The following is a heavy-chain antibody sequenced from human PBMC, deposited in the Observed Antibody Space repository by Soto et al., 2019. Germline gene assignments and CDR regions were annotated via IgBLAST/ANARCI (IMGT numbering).Heavy chain of an antibody. V-gene: IGHV1-2*04. CDR2: INPNSGGT. CDR1: GYTFTGYY. CDR3: ARDYPSMMNSYGYYFDY. Sequence: ASVKVSCKASGYTFTGYYMHWVRQAPGQGLEWMGWINPNSGGTNYAQKFQGWVTMTRDTSISTAYMELSRLRSDDTAVYYCARDYPSMMNSYGYYFDYWGQGTLVTVSS. D-gene: IGHD5-18*01. J-gene: IGHJ4*02.